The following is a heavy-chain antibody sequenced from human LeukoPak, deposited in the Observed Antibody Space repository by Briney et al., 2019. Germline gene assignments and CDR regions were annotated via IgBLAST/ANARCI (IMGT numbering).Heavy chain of an antibody. CDR3: ATDRGWRTSGYYLYYFEY. CDR1: GFIFTNYF. Sequence: GGSLRLSCSASGFIFTNYFMSWVRQAPGKGLGWVASIKHDGSEKYYVDSVRGRFTISRDNTMNSLYLQMSSLRAEDTAVYYCATDRGWRTSGYYLYYFEYWGQGTLVTFSS. CDR2: IKHDGSEK. D-gene: IGHD3-3*01. J-gene: IGHJ4*02. V-gene: IGHV3-7*01.